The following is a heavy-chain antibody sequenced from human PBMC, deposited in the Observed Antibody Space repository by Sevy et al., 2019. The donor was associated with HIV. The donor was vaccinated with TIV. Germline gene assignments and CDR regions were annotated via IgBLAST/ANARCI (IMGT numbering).Heavy chain of an antibody. J-gene: IGHJ3*02. Sequence: ASVKVSCKASGGTFTSYGLSWVRQAPGQGLEWVGTYTPIFGTTNYAQKFQGRITIAADESTSTAYMELSSLRSEDSAVYFCARLYHDGSAVQAFYIWGQGTMVTVSS. D-gene: IGHD3-22*01. CDR1: GGTFTSYG. V-gene: IGHV1-69*13. CDR3: ARLYHDGSAVQAFYI. CDR2: YTPIFGTT.